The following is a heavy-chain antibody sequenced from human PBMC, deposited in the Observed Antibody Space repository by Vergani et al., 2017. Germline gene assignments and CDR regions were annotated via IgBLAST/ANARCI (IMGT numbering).Heavy chain of an antibody. D-gene: IGHD2-21*02. CDR1: GYSISSGYY. CDR3: ARHLAYCGGDCYPYYYGMDV. J-gene: IGHJ6*02. CDR2: IYPSGNT. V-gene: IGHV4-38-2*01. Sequence: QVQLQESGPGLVKPSETLSLTCAVSGYSISSGYYWGWIRQPPGKGLEWIATIYPSGNTYYNPSLNSRLTMSVDTSKNQFSLKLSSVTAADTAVYYCARHLAYCGGDCYPYYYGMDVWGQGTTVTVSS.